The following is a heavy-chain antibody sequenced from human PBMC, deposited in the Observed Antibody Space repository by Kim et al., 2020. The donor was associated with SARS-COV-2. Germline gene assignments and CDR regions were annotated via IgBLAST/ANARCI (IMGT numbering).Heavy chain of an antibody. J-gene: IGHJ4*02. CDR3: ARAKGGSGWFYFDY. V-gene: IGHV4-59*01. Sequence: NPSLKSRVTISVDTSKNQFSLKLSSVTAADTAVYYCARAKGGSGWFYFDYWGQGTLVTVSS. D-gene: IGHD6-19*01.